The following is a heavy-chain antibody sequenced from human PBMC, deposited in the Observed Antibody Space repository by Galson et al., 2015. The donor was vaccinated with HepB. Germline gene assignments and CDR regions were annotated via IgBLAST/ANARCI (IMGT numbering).Heavy chain of an antibody. V-gene: IGHV1-3*01. CDR3: ARDLVKVRGVIINYYYYGMDV. CDR2: INAGNGNT. J-gene: IGHJ6*02. CDR1: GYTFTSYA. D-gene: IGHD3-10*01. Sequence: SVKVSCKASGYTFTSYAMHWVRQAPGQRLEWMGWINAGNGNTKYSQKFQGRVTITRDTSASTAYMELSSLRSEDTAVYYCARDLVKVRGVIINYYYYGMDVWGQGTTVTVSS.